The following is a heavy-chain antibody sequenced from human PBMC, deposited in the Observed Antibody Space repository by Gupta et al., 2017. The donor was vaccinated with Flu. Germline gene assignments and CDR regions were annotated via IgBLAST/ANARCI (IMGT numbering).Heavy chain of an antibody. D-gene: IGHD5-24*01. CDR1: GFSFSNSG. Sequence: QEQVVESGGGVVQPGGSLRLSCASSGFSFSNSGMNWVRQDPGKVLDVVAVTSYDGSSKNYADSVKGRFTISRDNSKNTLYLQMNSLRTEDTAVYHCAKDWKWNYNNYGINVWGQGITVIVSS. CDR3: AKDWKWNYNNYGINV. V-gene: IGHV3-30*18. CDR2: TSYDGSSK. J-gene: IGHJ6*02.